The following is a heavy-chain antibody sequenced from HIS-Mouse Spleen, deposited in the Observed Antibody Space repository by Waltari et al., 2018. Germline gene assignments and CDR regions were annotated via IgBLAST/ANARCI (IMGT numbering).Heavy chain of an antibody. CDR3: AREIPYSSSWYDWYFDL. D-gene: IGHD6-13*01. V-gene: IGHV4-39*07. J-gene: IGHJ2*01. CDR1: GCSISSSSYY. CDR2: IYYSGST. Sequence: QLQLQESGPGLVKPSETLSLTCPVPGCSISSSSYYLGWIRQPPGKGPEWIGSIYYSGSTYYNPSLKSRVTISVDTSKNQFSLKLSSVTAADTAVYYCAREIPYSSSWYDWYFDLWGRGTLVTVSS.